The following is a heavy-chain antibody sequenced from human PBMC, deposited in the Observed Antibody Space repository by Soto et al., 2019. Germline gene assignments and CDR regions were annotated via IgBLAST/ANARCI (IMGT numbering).Heavy chain of an antibody. CDR1: GFTFSSYW. V-gene: IGHV3-7*01. Sequence: GGSLRLSCAASGFTFSSYWMSWVRQAPGKGLEWVANIKQDGSEKYYVDSVKGRFTISRDNAKNSLYLQMNSLRAEDTAVYYCARDELDGYNWGVFDYWGQGTLVTVSS. CDR3: ARDELDGYNWGVFDY. J-gene: IGHJ4*02. CDR2: IKQDGSEK. D-gene: IGHD5-12*01.